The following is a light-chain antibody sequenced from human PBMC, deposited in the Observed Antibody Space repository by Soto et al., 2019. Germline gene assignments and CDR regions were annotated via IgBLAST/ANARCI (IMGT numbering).Light chain of an antibody. V-gene: IGKV3-11*01. J-gene: IGKJ5*01. CDR3: QQRTRWPMT. CDR2: DGS. CDR1: QNLHSF. Sequence: VLTPSPAPLSVSPGARVTLSCRASQNLHSFLNWYQQRPGQAPRPLIYDGSKRAAGVPDRISGDGSGTDDTLTISSLEPEDWAVYYGQQRTRWPMTCGQGTRLEIK.